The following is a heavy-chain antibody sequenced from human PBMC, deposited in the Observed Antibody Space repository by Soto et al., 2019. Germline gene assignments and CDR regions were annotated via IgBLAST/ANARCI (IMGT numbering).Heavy chain of an antibody. CDR2: IWYDGSNK. V-gene: IGHV3-33*01. CDR3: ARDPLRRPFGDYYDSSGDFDY. J-gene: IGHJ4*02. Sequence: GGSLRLSCAASGFTFSSYGMHWVRQAPGKGLEWVAVIWYDGSNKYYADSVKGRFTISRDNSKNTLYLQMNSLRAEDTAVYYCARDPLRRPFGDYYDSSGDFDYWGQGTLVTVSS. D-gene: IGHD3-22*01. CDR1: GFTFSSYG.